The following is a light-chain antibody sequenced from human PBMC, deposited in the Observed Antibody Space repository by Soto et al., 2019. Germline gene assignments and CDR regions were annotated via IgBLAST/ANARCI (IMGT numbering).Light chain of an antibody. Sequence: QSALTQPRSVSGSPGQSVTISCTGTSSDVDGYNSVSWYQQHPGKAPKLLISDVNKRPSGVPDRFSGSKSGNTASLSISGLQAEDEADYYCCSYAGTNTFGVFGGGTQLTVL. CDR1: SSDVDGYNS. J-gene: IGLJ3*02. CDR3: CSYAGTNTFGV. CDR2: DVN. V-gene: IGLV2-11*01.